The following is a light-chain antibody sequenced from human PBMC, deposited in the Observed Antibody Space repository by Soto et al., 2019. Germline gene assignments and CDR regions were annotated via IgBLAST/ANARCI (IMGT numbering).Light chain of an antibody. V-gene: IGLV1-47*01. Sequence: QSALTQTPSASGTPGQRVTISCSGSNSNMGRNYVYWYQQVPGTAPKLLMYRNDVRPSGVPDRITGSKSGTSASLAISGVQSEDEAVYYCAAWDDSLRGPVFGGGTKLTVL. CDR1: NSNMGRNY. J-gene: IGLJ2*01. CDR2: RND. CDR3: AAWDDSLRGPV.